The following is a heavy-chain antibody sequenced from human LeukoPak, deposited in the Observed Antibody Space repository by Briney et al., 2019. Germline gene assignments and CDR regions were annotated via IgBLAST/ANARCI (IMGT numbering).Heavy chain of an antibody. CDR1: GFTFSRHW. CDR2: MNSDGSST. CDR3: AKDLRAAGGP. Sequence: GGSLRLSCAGSGFTFSRHWMHWVRQVPGKGLVWVSRMNSDGSSTSYADSVKGRFTISRDNSKNTLYLQMNSLRAEDTAVYYCAKDLRAAGGPWGQGTLVTVSS. J-gene: IGHJ5*02. V-gene: IGHV3-74*01. D-gene: IGHD3-16*01.